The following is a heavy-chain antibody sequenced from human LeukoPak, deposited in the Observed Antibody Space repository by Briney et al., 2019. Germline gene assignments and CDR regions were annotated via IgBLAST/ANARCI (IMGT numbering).Heavy chain of an antibody. Sequence: GESLKISCKGSGYRFSSYWIGWVRQMPGKGLEGMGISYPGDSETRYSPSFQGQVTISADKSISTAYLQWSSLKASDTALYYCVRALGYCSSGSCYYYDYWGQGTLVTVSS. CDR3: VRALGYCSSGSCYYYDY. CDR2: SYPGDSET. CDR1: GYRFSSYW. D-gene: IGHD2-15*01. J-gene: IGHJ4*02. V-gene: IGHV5-51*01.